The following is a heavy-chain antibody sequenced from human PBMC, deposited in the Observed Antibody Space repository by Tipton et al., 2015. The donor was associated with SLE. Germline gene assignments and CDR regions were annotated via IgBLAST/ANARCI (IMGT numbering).Heavy chain of an antibody. CDR1: GGSVSSPIDY. V-gene: IGHV4-61*01. CDR2: IYDRGST. D-gene: IGHD5-24*01. Sequence: TLSLTCTVSGGSVSSPIDYWSWIRQSPGKGLEWIGSIYDRGSTNYNPSLKSRVTISVDTSKNQVSLRLTSVTAADTAVYTRARHYNLFSAFDSWGQGTLVTVSS. CDR3: ARHYNLFSAFDS. J-gene: IGHJ4*02.